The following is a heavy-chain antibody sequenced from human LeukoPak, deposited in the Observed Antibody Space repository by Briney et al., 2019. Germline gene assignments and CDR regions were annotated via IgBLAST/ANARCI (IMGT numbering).Heavy chain of an antibody. V-gene: IGHV4-39*07. D-gene: IGHD2-2*02. J-gene: IGHJ3*02. Sequence: PSETLSLTCTVSGDSVSSNNYYWGWIRQPPGKGLEWIGSIYYSGSTNYNPSLKSRVIISVDRSKNQFSLKLSSVTAADTAVYYRARAGYCSSTSCYRIGAFDIWGQGTMVTVSS. CDR1: GDSVSSNNYY. CDR3: ARAGYCSSTSCYRIGAFDI. CDR2: IYYSGST.